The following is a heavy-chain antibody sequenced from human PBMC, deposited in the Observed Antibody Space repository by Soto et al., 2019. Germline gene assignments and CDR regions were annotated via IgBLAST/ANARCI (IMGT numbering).Heavy chain of an antibody. J-gene: IGHJ5*02. CDR2: IYHSGGT. CDR1: GGSISSSNW. CDR3: ARDVLRFLEWLPEA. V-gene: IGHV4-4*02. D-gene: IGHD3-3*01. Sequence: SETLSLTCAVSGGSISSSNWWSWVRQPPGKGLEWIGEIYHSGGTNYNPSLKSRVTISVDKSKNQFSLKLSSVTAADTAVYYCARDVLRFLEWLPEAWGQGTLVTVSS.